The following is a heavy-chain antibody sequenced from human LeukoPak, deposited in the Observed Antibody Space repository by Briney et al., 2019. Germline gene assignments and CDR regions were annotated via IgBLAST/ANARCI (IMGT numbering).Heavy chain of an antibody. V-gene: IGHV3-30*18. J-gene: IGHJ4*02. CDR2: ISYDGSDK. CDR3: AKAVGRISWSFDY. Sequence: GRSLRLSCEASGFTFNTYARHWVRQPPGKGLEWVALISYDGSDKIYTDSVKGRFTISRDNSESTLYLQMDSLRGDDAAVYYCAKAVGRISWSFDYWGQGALVTVSS. D-gene: IGHD6-13*01. CDR1: GFTFNTYA.